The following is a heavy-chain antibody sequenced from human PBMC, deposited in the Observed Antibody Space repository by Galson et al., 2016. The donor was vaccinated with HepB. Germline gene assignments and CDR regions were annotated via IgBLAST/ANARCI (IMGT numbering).Heavy chain of an antibody. CDR1: GGSISSYY. CDR3: ARDSGIAATGTDS. V-gene: IGHV4-4*07. Sequence: SETLSLTCTASGGSISSYYWSWIRQPAGKGLEWIGRIYSSGSTDYNPSLRSRVTMSVDTSKNQFPLKLRSVTAADTAVYYCARDSGIAATGTDSWGQGTLVTVSS. J-gene: IGHJ4*02. D-gene: IGHD6-13*01. CDR2: IYSSGST.